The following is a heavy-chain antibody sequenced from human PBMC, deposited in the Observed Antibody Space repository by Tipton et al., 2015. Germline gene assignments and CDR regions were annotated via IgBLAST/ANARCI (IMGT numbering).Heavy chain of an antibody. J-gene: IGHJ6*02. D-gene: IGHD3-10*01. CDR2: IYYSGST. CDR1: GGSIDSYY. Sequence: GLVKPSETLSLTCAVSGGSIDSYYWSWIRQPPGKGLDWIGYIYYSGSTNYNPSPKSRVSISVDTSKSQFFLKLNSVTAADTAVYYCARFRYYGSGTERGYFHGLDVWGQGTTVTVSS. CDR3: ARFRYYGSGTERGYFHGLDV. V-gene: IGHV4-59*01.